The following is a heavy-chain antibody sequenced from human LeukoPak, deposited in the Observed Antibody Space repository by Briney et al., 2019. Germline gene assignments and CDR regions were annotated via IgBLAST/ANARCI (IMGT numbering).Heavy chain of an antibody. Sequence: GGSLRLSCAASRFTFSDYYMSWIRQAPGKGLEWVSYNSSSGSTIYYADSVKGRFTISRDNAKNSLYLQMNSLRAEDTAVYYCASFATVTTFGYSGTYWPTNVYWGQRTLVTVSS. CDR3: ASFATVTTFGYSGTYWPTNVY. V-gene: IGHV3-11*04. D-gene: IGHD1-26*01. J-gene: IGHJ4*02. CDR1: RFTFSDYY. CDR2: NSSSGSTI.